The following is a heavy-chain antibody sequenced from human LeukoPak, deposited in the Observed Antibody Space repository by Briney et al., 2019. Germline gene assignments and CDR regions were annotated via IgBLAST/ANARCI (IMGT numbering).Heavy chain of an antibody. CDR2: ISTTSSYI. D-gene: IGHD3-3*01. J-gene: IGHJ4*02. Sequence: GGSLRLSCAASGFTFGTYTMKWARQAPGKGLEWVSSISTTSSYIYYADSVKGRFIISRDNAKNSLYLQMNSLRAEDTAVYYCARDLMRFLEWVNWGQGTLVTVSS. CDR1: GFTFGTYT. CDR3: ARDLMRFLEWVN. V-gene: IGHV3-21*01.